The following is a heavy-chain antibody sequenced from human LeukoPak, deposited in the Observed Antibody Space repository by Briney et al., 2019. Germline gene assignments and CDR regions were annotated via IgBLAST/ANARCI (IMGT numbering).Heavy chain of an antibody. J-gene: IGHJ4*02. CDR3: ARGEWLLDPGDY. CDR1: GGSLSSDY. Sequence: SETLSLTCTVSGGSLSSDYWSWIRQPAGKGLEWIGRIYTSGSTNYNPSLKSRVTISVDTSKNQFSLKLSSVTAADTAVYYCARGEWLLDPGDYWGQGTLVTVSS. V-gene: IGHV4-4*07. D-gene: IGHD5-24*01. CDR2: IYTSGST.